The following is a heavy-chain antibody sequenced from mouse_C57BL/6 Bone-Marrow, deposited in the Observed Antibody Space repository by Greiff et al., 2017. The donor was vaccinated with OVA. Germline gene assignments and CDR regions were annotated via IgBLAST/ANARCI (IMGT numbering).Heavy chain of an antibody. CDR2: ISDGGSYT. CDR3: AREVTTWFAY. J-gene: IGHJ3*01. CDR1: GFTFSSYA. V-gene: IGHV5-4*01. Sequence: EVKLEESGGGLVKPGGSLKLSCAASGFTFSSYAMSWVRQTPEKRLEWVATISDGGSYTYYPDNVKGRFTISRDNAKNNLYLQMSHLKSEDTAMYYCAREVTTWFAYWGQGTLVTVSA. D-gene: IGHD2-2*01.